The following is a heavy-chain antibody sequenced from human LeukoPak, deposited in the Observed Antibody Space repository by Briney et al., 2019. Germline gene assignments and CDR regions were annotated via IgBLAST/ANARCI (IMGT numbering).Heavy chain of an antibody. V-gene: IGHV3-30*03. CDR3: ARDPRSIVEVSPALES. CDR2: VSYDGSEK. Sequence: PGRSLRLSCAASGFTFSSYGIHWVRQAPGKGLEWVAVVSYDGSEKYYADSVKGRLTIFREKSKNTLYLQMSTLRAEDTAVYYCARDPRSIVEVSPALESWGQGTLVTVPS. CDR1: GFTFSSYG. D-gene: IGHD2-2*01. J-gene: IGHJ4*02.